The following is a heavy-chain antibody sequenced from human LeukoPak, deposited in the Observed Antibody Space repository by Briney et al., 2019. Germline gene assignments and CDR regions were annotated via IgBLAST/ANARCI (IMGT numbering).Heavy chain of an antibody. D-gene: IGHD3-10*01. CDR1: GGSFSGYY. CDR3: AGTYYYGSGSSKKFDY. J-gene: IGHJ4*02. Sequence: SETLSLTCAVYGGSFSGYYWSWIRQPPGKGLEWIGYIYYSGSTNYNPSLKSRVTISVDTSKNQFSLKLSSVTAADTAVYYCAGTYYYGSGSSKKFDYWGQGTLVTVSS. V-gene: IGHV4-59*01. CDR2: IYYSGST.